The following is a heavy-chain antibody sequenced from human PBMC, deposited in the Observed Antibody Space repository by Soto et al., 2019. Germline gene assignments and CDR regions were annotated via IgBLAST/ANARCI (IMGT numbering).Heavy chain of an antibody. V-gene: IGHV5-51*01. D-gene: IGHD6-19*01. J-gene: IGHJ3*02. CDR2: IYPGDSET. CDR1: GYSFTTYW. Sequence: ESLKISCKASGYSFTTYWIAWVRQMPGQGLEWMGIIYPGDSETRYSPSFQGQVTISADKSISTAYLQWSSLKASDTAMYYCARPGSHGGWYGLDAFDIWGQGTMVTVPS. CDR3: ARPGSHGGWYGLDAFDI.